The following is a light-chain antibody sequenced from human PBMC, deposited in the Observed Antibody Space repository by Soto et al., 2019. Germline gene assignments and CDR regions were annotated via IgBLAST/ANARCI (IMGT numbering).Light chain of an antibody. J-gene: IGLJ1*01. CDR1: SSDVGFYNY. CDR3: TSYTTSSTYV. V-gene: IGLV2-14*03. Sequence: QSALTQPASVSGSPGQSIAISCTGTSSDVGFYNYVSWYQQHPGKAPKLMVYDVNNRPSGVSNRFSGSKSGNTASLTISGLQAEYEADYYCTSYTTSSTYVFGTGTKVTVL. CDR2: DVN.